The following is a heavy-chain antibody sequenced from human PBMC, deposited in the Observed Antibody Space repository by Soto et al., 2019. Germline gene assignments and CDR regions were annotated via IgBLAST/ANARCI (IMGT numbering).Heavy chain of an antibody. CDR3: VKDKGAAAGFDY. Sequence: QVHLVESGGGVVQPGRSLRLSCAASGFTFSNNGMHWVRQAPGKGLEWMGVISYEGSEKSYAGSVKGRFTITRHNSKNTLYLQMDTLSAEDTAIYYCVKDKGAAAGFDYWGQGSLVTVSS. V-gene: IGHV3-30*18. CDR1: GFTFSNNG. J-gene: IGHJ4*02. D-gene: IGHD6-13*01. CDR2: ISYEGSEK.